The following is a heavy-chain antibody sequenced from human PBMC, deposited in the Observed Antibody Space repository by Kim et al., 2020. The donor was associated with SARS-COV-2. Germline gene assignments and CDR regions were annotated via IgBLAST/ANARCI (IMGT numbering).Heavy chain of an antibody. CDR1: GFTFNYYY. Sequence: GGSLRLSCAASGFTFNYYYMSWIRQAPGKGLEWLSYISSSTSTTNYADSVKGRSIISRDNAKKSLYQQMNSLRAEDTADYYCAGGRERATADYYLDCWG. CDR3: AGGRERATADYYLDC. D-gene: IGHD2-21*01. J-gene: IGHJ4*01. V-gene: IGHV3-11*05. CDR2: ISSSTSTT.